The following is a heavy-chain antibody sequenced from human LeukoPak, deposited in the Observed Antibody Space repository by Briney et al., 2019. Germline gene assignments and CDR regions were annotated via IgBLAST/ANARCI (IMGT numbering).Heavy chain of an antibody. CDR1: GFIFISYD. Sequence: GRSLRLSCAASGFIFISYDIHWVRQAPAKGLEWVALISYDGSTKYYADSVKGRFTISRDNSKNTLYLQMNSLRAEDTAVYYCGLPFTTGFDYWGQGSPVTVSS. J-gene: IGHJ4*02. V-gene: IGHV3-30*03. D-gene: IGHD3-9*01. CDR2: ISYDGSTK. CDR3: GLPFTTGFDY.